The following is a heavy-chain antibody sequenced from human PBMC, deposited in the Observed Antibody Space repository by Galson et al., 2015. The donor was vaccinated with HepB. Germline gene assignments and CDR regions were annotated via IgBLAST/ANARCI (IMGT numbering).Heavy chain of an antibody. CDR2: IKADGSET. CDR1: GFTFSSHW. D-gene: IGHD3-9*01. CDR3: AGEYL. J-gene: IGHJ4*02. V-gene: IGHV3-7*01. Sequence: LRLSCAASGFTFSSHWMSWVRQAPGKGPEWVATIKADGSETYYVGSVKGRFTISRDNTKNSLYLEMNSLRAEDTAVYYCAGEYLRGQGTLVTVSS.